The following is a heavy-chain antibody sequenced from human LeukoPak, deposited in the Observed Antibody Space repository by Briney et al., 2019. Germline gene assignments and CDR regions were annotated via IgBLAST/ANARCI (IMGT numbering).Heavy chain of an antibody. V-gene: IGHV4-34*01. CDR3: ATTGYCSGGSCYGEYFQH. J-gene: IGHJ1*01. CDR1: GGSFSGYY. Sequence: SETLSLTCAVYGGSFSGYYWSWIRQPPGKGLEWIGEINHSGSTNYNPSLKSRVTTSVDTSKNQCSLKLSSVTAADTAVYYCATTGYCSGGSCYGEYFQHWGQGTLVTVSS. D-gene: IGHD2-15*01. CDR2: INHSGST.